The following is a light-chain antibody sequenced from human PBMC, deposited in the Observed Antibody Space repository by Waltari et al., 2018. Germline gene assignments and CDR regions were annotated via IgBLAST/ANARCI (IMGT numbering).Light chain of an antibody. CDR3: QQLNSYPLT. J-gene: IGKJ3*01. V-gene: IGKV1-9*01. Sequence: QLTQPPSSLSASVGDRVTITCRASQAISSFLAWYQQKQGKAPKLLIYAASTLQSGVPSRFSGSGSGTDFTLTISSLQPEDFATYYCQQLNSYPLTFGPGTKVDIK. CDR2: AAS. CDR1: QAISSF.